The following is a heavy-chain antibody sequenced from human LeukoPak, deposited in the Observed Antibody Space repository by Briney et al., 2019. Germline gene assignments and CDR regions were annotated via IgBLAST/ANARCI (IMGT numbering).Heavy chain of an antibody. CDR3: ARGLGEPGSNWFDP. CDR2: MNPNSGNT. Sequence: ASVKVSCKASGDTFTSCDINWVRQATGQGLEWTGWMNPNSGNTGYAQKFQGRVTMTRNTSISTAYMELSSLRSEDTAVYYCARGLGEPGSNWFDPWGQGTLVTVSS. CDR1: GDTFTSCD. D-gene: IGHD1-14*01. V-gene: IGHV1-8*01. J-gene: IGHJ5*02.